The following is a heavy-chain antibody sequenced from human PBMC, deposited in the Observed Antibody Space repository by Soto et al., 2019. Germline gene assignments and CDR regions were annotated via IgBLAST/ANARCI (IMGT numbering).Heavy chain of an antibody. D-gene: IGHD6-6*01. CDR2: INHSGST. Sequence: PXETLSLTCAVYGRSLSGYYWSWIRQLPGKGLEWIGEINHSGSTNYNPSLKSRVTISVDTSKNQFSLKLSSVTAADTAVYYCARRGRYSSSGYWYFDLWGRGTLVTVSS. J-gene: IGHJ2*01. CDR1: GRSLSGYY. CDR3: ARRGRYSSSGYWYFDL. V-gene: IGHV4-34*01.